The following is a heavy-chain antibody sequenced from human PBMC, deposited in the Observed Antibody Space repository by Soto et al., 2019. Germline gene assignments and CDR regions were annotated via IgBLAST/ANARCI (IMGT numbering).Heavy chain of an antibody. CDR1: GYNFASYW. Sequence: GESLKISCEASGYNFASYWIGWVRQMPGKGLEWMGIIYPGDSDTTYSPSFQGQVTISADKSITTAYLQWSSLKASDTAMYYCARLQAAAGDNDLTFDYWGQGTLVTVS. V-gene: IGHV5-51*01. J-gene: IGHJ4*02. CDR2: IYPGDSDT. D-gene: IGHD6-13*01. CDR3: ARLQAAAGDNDLTFDY.